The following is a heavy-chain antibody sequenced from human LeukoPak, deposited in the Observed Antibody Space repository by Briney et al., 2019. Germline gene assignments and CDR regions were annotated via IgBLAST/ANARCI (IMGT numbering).Heavy chain of an antibody. J-gene: IGHJ5*02. Sequence: PGRSLRLSCAASGFTFSSFAMTWVRQAPGKGLEWVSGISGSGGSTYYADSVKGRFTISRDNSKNTLYLQMNSLRAEDTAVYFCAKAPGSGSYYNLWGQGTLVTVSS. CDR2: ISGSGGST. V-gene: IGHV3-23*01. D-gene: IGHD3-10*01. CDR3: AKAPGSGSYYNL. CDR1: GFTFSSFA.